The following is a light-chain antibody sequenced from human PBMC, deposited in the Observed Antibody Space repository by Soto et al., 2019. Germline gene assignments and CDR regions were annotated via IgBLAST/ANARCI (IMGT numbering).Light chain of an antibody. J-gene: IGLJ1*01. CDR1: SSDLGAYTY. V-gene: IGLV2-14*03. CDR3: SSYTSSGTYV. CDR2: DVS. Sequence: QSALAQPASVSGSPGQSITVSCTGTSSDLGAYTYVSWYQQHPGKAPKLIIHDVSNRPSGVSNRFSGSKSGNSASLTISGLQAEDEADYYCSSYTSSGTYVVGSGTKV.